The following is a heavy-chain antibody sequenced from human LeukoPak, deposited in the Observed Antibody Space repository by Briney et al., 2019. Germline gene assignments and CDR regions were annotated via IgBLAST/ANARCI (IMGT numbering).Heavy chain of an antibody. CDR2: IIPIFGTA. J-gene: IGHJ4*02. CDR3: ASGMIVAYYFDY. CDR1: GGTFSSYA. V-gene: IGHV1-69*13. Sequence: SVTVSCKASGGTFSSYAISWVRQAPGQGLEWMGGIIPIFGTANYAQKFQGRVTITADESTSTAYMELSSLRSEDTAVYYCASGMIVAYYFDYWGQGTLVTVSS. D-gene: IGHD3-22*01.